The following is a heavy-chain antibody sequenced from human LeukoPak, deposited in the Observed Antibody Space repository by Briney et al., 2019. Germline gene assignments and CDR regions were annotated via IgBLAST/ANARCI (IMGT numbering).Heavy chain of an antibody. J-gene: IGHJ1*01. CDR3: ARGGGRITMVRGVIKWYFQH. D-gene: IGHD3-10*01. V-gene: IGHV1-8*01. Sequence: ASVKVSCKASGYTFTSYDINWVRQATGQGLEWMRWMNPNSGNTGYAQKFQGRVTMTRNTSISTAYMELSSLRSEDTAVYYCARGGGRITMVRGVIKWYFQHWGQGTLVTVSS. CDR1: GYTFTSYD. CDR2: MNPNSGNT.